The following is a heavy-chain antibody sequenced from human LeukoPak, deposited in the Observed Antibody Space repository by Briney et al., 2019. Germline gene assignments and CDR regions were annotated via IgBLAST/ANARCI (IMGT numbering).Heavy chain of an antibody. CDR3: ARVYGEGRYYYYMDV. J-gene: IGHJ6*03. CDR1: GFTFSDSY. D-gene: IGHD4-17*01. CDR2: ISSSGRTI. V-gene: IGHV3-11*04. Sequence: PGGSLRLSCAASGFTFSDSYMSWIRQAPGKGLEWVSYISSSGRTIHYADSVKGRFTISRDNAKNSLYVQMTSLRAEDTAVYYCARVYGEGRYYYYMDVWGKGTTVTVSS.